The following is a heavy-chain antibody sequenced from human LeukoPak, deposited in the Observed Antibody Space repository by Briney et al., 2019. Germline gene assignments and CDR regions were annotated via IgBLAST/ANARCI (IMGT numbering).Heavy chain of an antibody. Sequence: PSETLSLTCTVSGGSINRRSYYWGWIRQPPGKGLEWIGTIYYSGSTYYNPSLKRRVTISVDTSKNQFSLKLSSVTASDTAVYYCARRFAPSRNDAFDIWGQGTMVTVSS. V-gene: IGHV4-39*01. J-gene: IGHJ3*02. CDR2: IYYSGST. CDR3: ARRFAPSRNDAFDI. CDR1: GGSINRRSYY. D-gene: IGHD3-10*01.